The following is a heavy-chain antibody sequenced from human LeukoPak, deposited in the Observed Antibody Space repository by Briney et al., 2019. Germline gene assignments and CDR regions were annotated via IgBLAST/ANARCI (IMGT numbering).Heavy chain of an antibody. CDR2: ISESGGNT. V-gene: IGHV3-23*01. CDR1: GFTFSTYA. CDR3: AKETYYYDSSGYYYYFDS. D-gene: IGHD3-22*01. Sequence: PGGSLRLFCAASGFTFSTYAISWVRQAPGKGLEWVSAISESGGNTYYADSVKGRFTIFRDNSKNTLFLQMNSLRADDTAVYYCAKETYYYDSSGYYYYFDSWGQGTLVTVSS. J-gene: IGHJ4*02.